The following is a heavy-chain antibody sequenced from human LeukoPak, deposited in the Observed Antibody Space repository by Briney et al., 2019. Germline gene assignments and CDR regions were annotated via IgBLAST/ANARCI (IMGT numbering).Heavy chain of an antibody. V-gene: IGHV1-8*01. J-gene: IGHJ6*02. CDR2: MNANSGNT. CDR3: ARGRWPSQLSTLRYFDWPPLGPDRYGMDV. Sequence: ASVKVSCKASGYTFTSYDINWVRQATGQGLEWMGWMNANSGNTGYAQKFQGRVTMTRNTSISTAYMELSSLRSEDTAVYYCARGRWPSQLSTLRYFDWPPLGPDRYGMDVWGQGTTVTVSS. CDR1: GYTFTSYD. D-gene: IGHD3-9*01.